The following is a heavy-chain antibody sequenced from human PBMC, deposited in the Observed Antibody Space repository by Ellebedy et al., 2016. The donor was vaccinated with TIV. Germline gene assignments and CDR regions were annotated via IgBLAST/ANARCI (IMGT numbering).Heavy chain of an antibody. Sequence: GESLKISCKGSGYSFTSYWIGWVRQMPGKGLEWMGIIYPGDSDTRYSPSFQGQVTISADKSISTAYLQWSSLKASDTAMYYCARQSPEYSGYDLEFWFDPWGQGTLVTVSS. D-gene: IGHD5-12*01. CDR2: IYPGDSDT. CDR3: ARQSPEYSGYDLEFWFDP. CDR1: GYSFTSYW. V-gene: IGHV5-51*01. J-gene: IGHJ5*02.